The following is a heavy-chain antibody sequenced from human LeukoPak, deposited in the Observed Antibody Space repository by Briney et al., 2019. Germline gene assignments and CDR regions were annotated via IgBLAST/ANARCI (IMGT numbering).Heavy chain of an antibody. CDR2: IYSGDST. Sequence: GGSLRLSCAVSGFSTNYMSWGRRAPGKGLEWVSVIYSGDSTHYADSVKGRFTISRDISKNTLYLQMNSLRPEDTAVYHCARDLWDATGYWGQGTLVTVSS. CDR3: ARDLWDATGY. V-gene: IGHV3-66*02. CDR1: GFSTNY. J-gene: IGHJ4*02. D-gene: IGHD3-3*01.